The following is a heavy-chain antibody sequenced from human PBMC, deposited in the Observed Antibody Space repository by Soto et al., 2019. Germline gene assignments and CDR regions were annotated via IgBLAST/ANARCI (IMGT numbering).Heavy chain of an antibody. J-gene: IGHJ4*02. CDR2: IYYSGST. Sequence: PSETLSLTCSVSGCSMSDCYWSWIRQSPGKGLEWIGYIYYSGSTNYNLSLMSRATISKDISKNQFSLSVRSVTAADTAVYYCARLGGGSSWSHFDYWGQG. D-gene: IGHD6-13*01. CDR3: ARLGGGSSWSHFDY. CDR1: GCSMSDCY. V-gene: IGHV4-59*08.